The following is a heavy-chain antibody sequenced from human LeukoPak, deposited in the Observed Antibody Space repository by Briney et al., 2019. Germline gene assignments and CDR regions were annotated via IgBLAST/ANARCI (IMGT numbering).Heavy chain of an antibody. CDR1: GGSISSYY. J-gene: IGHJ4*02. CDR2: IYYSGST. V-gene: IGHV4-59*08. Sequence: PSETLSLTCTVSGGSISSYYWSWIRQPPGKGLEWIGYIYYSGSTNYNPSLKSRVTISVDTSKNQFSLKLSSVTAADTAVYYCARRQKYDILTGYYFDYWGQGTLVTVSS. D-gene: IGHD3-9*01. CDR3: ARRQKYDILTGYYFDY.